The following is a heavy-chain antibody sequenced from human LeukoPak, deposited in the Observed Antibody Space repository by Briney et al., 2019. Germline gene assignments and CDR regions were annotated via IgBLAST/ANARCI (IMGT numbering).Heavy chain of an antibody. CDR1: GGTFSSYA. D-gene: IGHD3-22*01. CDR2: IIPIFGTA. V-gene: IGHV1-69*05. CDR3: RLYRNYYDSSGYFDY. J-gene: IGHJ4*02. Sequence: SVKVSCKASGGTFSSYAISWVRQAPGQGLEWMGGIIPIFGTANYAQKFQGRVTITTDESTSTAYMELSSLRSEDTAVYYCRLYRNYYDSSGYFDYWGQGTLVTVSS.